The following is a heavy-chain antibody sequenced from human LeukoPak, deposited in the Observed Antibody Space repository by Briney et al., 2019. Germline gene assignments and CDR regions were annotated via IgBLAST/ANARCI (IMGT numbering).Heavy chain of an antibody. CDR3: ARDFECSGGSCYSAY. CDR2: IYSGNSK. V-gene: IGHV3-53*01. Sequence: PGGSLRLSCAASGFTVSNNYMSWVRQAPGKGLEWDSVIYSGNSKYYADSVKGRFTISRDNSKNTVYLQMNSLRVEDTAVYYCARDFECSGGSCYSAYWGQGTLVTVSS. CDR1: GFTVSNNY. J-gene: IGHJ4*02. D-gene: IGHD2-15*01.